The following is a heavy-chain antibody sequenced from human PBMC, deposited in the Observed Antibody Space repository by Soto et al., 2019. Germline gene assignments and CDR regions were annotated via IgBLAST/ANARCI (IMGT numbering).Heavy chain of an antibody. CDR1: GDSVSSNSAA. J-gene: IGHJ4*02. CDR2: TYYRSKWYN. V-gene: IGHV6-1*01. D-gene: IGHD6-13*01. CDR3: ARGPLISSSWYAIFDY. Sequence: PLQTLSLTCAISGDSVSSNSAAWNWIRQSPSRGLEWLGRTYYRSKWYNDYAVSVKSRITINPDTSKNQFSLQLNSVTPEDTAVYYCARGPLISSSWYAIFDYWGQGTLVTVSS.